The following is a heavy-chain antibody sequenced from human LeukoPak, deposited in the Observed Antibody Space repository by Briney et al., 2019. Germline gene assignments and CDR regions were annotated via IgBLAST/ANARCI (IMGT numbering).Heavy chain of an antibody. V-gene: IGHV3-21*04. Sequence: GGSLRLSCAASGFTFSSYAMNWVRQAPGKGLEWVSSFSSSGSYIYYADSVKGRFTISKDNARNSLYLQMNSLRAEDTAVYYCAKVTYGSGTYGAFDYWGQGTLVTVSS. CDR3: AKVTYGSGTYGAFDY. CDR2: FSSSGSYI. CDR1: GFTFSSYA. J-gene: IGHJ4*02. D-gene: IGHD3-10*01.